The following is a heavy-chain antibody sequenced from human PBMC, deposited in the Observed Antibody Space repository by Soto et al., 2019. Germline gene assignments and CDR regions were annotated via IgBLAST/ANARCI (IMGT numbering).Heavy chain of an antibody. CDR2: INPNSGGT. J-gene: IGHJ6*02. CDR1: GYTFTGYY. CDR3: AKAGRTGGAGHYYYYYGMDV. D-gene: IGHD1-1*01. Sequence: QVQLVQSGAEVKKPGASVKVSCKASGYTFTGYYMHWVRQAPGQGLEWMGWINPNSGGTNYAQKVQVRVTMTRDTSISTAYMELRRRRSDDTAVYYCAKAGRTGGAGHYYYYYGMDVWGQGTTVTVSS. V-gene: IGHV1-2*02.